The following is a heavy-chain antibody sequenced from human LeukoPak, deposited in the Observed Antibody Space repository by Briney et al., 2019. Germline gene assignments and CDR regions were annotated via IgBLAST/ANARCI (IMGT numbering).Heavy chain of an antibody. V-gene: IGHV4-4*02. J-gene: IGHJ2*01. CDR1: GGSISSSNW. D-gene: IGHD2-2*01. CDR3: ARGRGYCSSTSCYWWYFDL. CDR2: IYHSGST. Sequence: SGTLSLTCAVSGGSISSSNWWSWVRQPPGKGLEWIGEIYHSGSTNYNPSLKSRVTISVDTSKNQFSLKLSSVTAADTAVYYCARGRGYCSSTSCYWWYFDLWGRGTLVTVSS.